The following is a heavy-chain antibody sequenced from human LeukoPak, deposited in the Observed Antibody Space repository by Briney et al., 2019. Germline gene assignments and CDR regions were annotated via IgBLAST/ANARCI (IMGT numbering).Heavy chain of an antibody. CDR3: ARGYYCSSTSCYDY. CDR2: INHSGST. J-gene: IGHJ4*02. D-gene: IGHD2-2*01. CDR1: GGSFSGYY. V-gene: IGHV4-34*01. Sequence: PSETLSLTCAVYGGSFSGYYWSWIRQPPGKELEWIGEINHSGSTNYNPSLKSRVTISVDTSKNQFSLKLSSVTAADTAVYYCARGYYCSSTSCYDYWGQGTLVTVSS.